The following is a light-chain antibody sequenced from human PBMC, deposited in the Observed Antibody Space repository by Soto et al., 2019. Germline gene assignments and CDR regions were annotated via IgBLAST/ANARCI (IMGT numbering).Light chain of an antibody. CDR1: SSNIGAGYD. CDR2: GNI. V-gene: IGLV1-40*01. Sequence: QPVLTQPPSVSGAPGQRVTIPCTGSSSNIGAGYDVHWYQQLPGTAPKLLIYGNINRPSGVPDRFSGSKSGTSASLAITGLQAEDEAEYYCQSYDSSLTLYVFGTGTKLTVL. CDR3: QSYDSSLTLYV. J-gene: IGLJ1*01.